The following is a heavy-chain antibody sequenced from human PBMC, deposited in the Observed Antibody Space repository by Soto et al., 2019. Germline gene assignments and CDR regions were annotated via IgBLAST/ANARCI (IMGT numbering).Heavy chain of an antibody. J-gene: IGHJ1*01. Sequence: QVQLQQWGAGLLKPSETLSLTCAVYGGSFSGYYWSWIRQPPGKGLEWIGEINHSGSTNYNPSLMRRVTIAADTSNNQCSLKLSSVSSADTAVYYCERGSGYCSGGSCCEYFQHWGRGTLVTVSS. V-gene: IGHV4-34*01. D-gene: IGHD2-15*01. CDR3: ERGSGYCSGGSCCEYFQH. CDR1: GGSFSGYY. CDR2: INHSGST.